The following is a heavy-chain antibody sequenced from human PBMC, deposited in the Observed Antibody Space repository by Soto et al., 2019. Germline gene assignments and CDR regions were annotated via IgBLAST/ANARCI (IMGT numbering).Heavy chain of an antibody. CDR2: ISSSTGTI. J-gene: IGHJ4*02. CDR3: ARGRYGDYCVDY. V-gene: IGHV3-48*02. Sequence: PGGSLRLSCAASGFTFSSYSMNWVRQAPGKGLEWVSYISSSTGTIYYADSVKGRFTISRDNAKNSLYLQMNSLRDEDTAVYYCARGRYGDYCVDYWGQGTLVTVSS. CDR1: GFTFSSYS. D-gene: IGHD4-17*01.